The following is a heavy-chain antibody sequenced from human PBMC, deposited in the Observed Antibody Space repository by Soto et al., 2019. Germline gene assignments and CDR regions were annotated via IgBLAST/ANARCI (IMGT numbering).Heavy chain of an antibody. CDR2: FDPEDGET. CDR3: ATGYYDSSGYSDY. D-gene: IGHD3-22*01. Sequence: ASVKVSCNVSVYTLTELSMHWVRQAPGKGLEWMGGFDPEDGETIYAQKFQGRVTMTEDTSTDTAYMELSSLRSEDTAVYYCATGYYDSSGYSDYWGQGTLVTVSS. CDR1: VYTLTELS. V-gene: IGHV1-24*01. J-gene: IGHJ4*02.